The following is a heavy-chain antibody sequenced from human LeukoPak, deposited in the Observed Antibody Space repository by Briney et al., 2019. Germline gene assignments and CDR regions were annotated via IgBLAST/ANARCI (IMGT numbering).Heavy chain of an antibody. J-gene: IGHJ4*02. CDR3: AGDTDTVTTILDY. D-gene: IGHD4-17*01. CDR2: INSDGSST. Sequence: GGSLRLSCAASGFTFSSYWMHWVRQAPGKGLVWVSRINSDGSSTSYADSVKGRFTNSRDNAKNTLYLQMNSLRAEGTAVYYCAGDTDTVTTILDYWGQGTLVTVSS. V-gene: IGHV3-74*01. CDR1: GFTFSSYW.